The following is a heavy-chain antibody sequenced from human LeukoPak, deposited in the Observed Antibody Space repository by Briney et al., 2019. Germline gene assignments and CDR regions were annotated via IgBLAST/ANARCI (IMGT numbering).Heavy chain of an antibody. Sequence: ASVKVSCKASGYTFTSYGISWVRQAPGQGLEWMGWISAYNGNTNYAQKPQGRVTMTTDTSTSTAYMELRSLRSDDTAVYYCARDREWELLHTPDYWGQGTLVTVSS. V-gene: IGHV1-18*01. CDR1: GYTFTSYG. CDR3: ARDREWELLHTPDY. CDR2: ISAYNGNT. J-gene: IGHJ4*02. D-gene: IGHD1-26*01.